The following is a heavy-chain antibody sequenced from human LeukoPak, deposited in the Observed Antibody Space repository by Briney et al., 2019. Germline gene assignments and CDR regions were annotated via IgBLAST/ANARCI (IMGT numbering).Heavy chain of an antibody. J-gene: IGHJ4*02. V-gene: IGHV4-59*08. Sequence: PSETLSLTCTVSGGSISSYQWSWIRQPPGKGLEWIGYISYGGFTNYNPSLKSRVTISLDTSKNHFSLKLTSVTAADTAVYYCAGHHPRNTVDFWGQGTLVTVSS. CDR1: GGSISSYQ. CDR2: ISYGGFT. CDR3: AGHHPRNTVDF. D-gene: IGHD2/OR15-2a*01.